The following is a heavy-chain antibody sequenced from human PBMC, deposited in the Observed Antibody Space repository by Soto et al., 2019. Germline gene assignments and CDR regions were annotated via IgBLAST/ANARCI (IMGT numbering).Heavy chain of an antibody. CDR1: GYSFTDYH. J-gene: IGHJ6*02. CDR2: INPKSGGT. D-gene: IGHD2-8*01. V-gene: IGHV1-2*04. Sequence: EASVKVSCKASGYSFTDYHIHWVRQAPGQGLEWLGRINPKSGGTSTAQKFQGWVTMTTDTSISTASMELTRLPSDDTAIYYCARGDSTDCSNGVCSFFYNHDMDVWGQGTTVTVS. CDR3: ARGDSTDCSNGVCSFFYNHDMDV.